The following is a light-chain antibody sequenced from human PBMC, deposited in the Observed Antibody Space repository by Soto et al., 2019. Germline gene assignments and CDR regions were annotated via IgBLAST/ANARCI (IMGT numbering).Light chain of an antibody. CDR1: QSISSY. J-gene: IGKJ1*01. Sequence: DIQMTQSPSSLSASLGDRVTITWRASQSISSYLNWYQQKPVKAPKLLVYAASSLQSGVPSRFSGSGSGTDFTLTISSLQPEDFATYYCQQSYSTPPWTFGQGTKVDIK. V-gene: IGKV1-39*01. CDR3: QQSYSTPPWT. CDR2: AAS.